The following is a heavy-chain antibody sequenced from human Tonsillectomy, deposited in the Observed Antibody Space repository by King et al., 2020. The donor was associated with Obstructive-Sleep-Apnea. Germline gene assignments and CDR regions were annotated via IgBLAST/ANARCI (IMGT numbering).Heavy chain of an antibody. D-gene: IGHD3-9*01. J-gene: IGHJ4*02. V-gene: IGHV3-30*04. CDR2: ISYDGSNK. CDR3: ARDLGYFDWLLYYFDY. Sequence: VQLVESGGGVVQPGRSLRLSCAASGFTFSSYAMHWVRQAPGKGLEWVAVISYDGSNKYYADSVKGRFTISRENSKNTLYLQMNSLRAEDTAVYYCARDLGYFDWLLYYFDYWGQGTLVTVSS. CDR1: GFTFSSYA.